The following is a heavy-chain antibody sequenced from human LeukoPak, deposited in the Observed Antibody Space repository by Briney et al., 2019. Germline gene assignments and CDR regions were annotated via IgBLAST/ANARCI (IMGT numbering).Heavy chain of an antibody. D-gene: IGHD6-13*01. CDR2: ISAYNGDT. V-gene: IGHV1-18*01. CDR3: ARDHSSSCQLLDY. Sequence: ASVKVSCRASGYTFTTYGVTWVRRAPRQGLEWMGWISAYNGDTNYAQKFQGRFTMTTDTSTNTAYMELRNLRSDDTAVYYCARDHSSSCQLLDYWGQGTLVTVSS. CDR1: GYTFTTYG. J-gene: IGHJ4*02.